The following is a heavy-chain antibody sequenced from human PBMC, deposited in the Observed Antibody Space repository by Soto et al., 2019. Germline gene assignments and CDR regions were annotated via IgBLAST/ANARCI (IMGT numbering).Heavy chain of an antibody. V-gene: IGHV3-53*01. Sequence: EVQLVESGGGLIQPGGSLRLSCAVSGFTVSNNYMSWVRQAPGKGLEGVSVIYSGGYTAYGDSVKGRFTISRDNSKNTLSLQKNRLRAEDRAVYFCAPPRGGGYWGQGTLVTVSS. CDR2: IYSGGYT. J-gene: IGHJ4*02. CDR1: GFTVSNNY. CDR3: APPRGGGY. D-gene: IGHD3-10*01.